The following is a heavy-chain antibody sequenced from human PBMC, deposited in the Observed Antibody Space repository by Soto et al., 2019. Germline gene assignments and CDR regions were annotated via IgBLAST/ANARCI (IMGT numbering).Heavy chain of an antibody. CDR3: ARVGSGQPPSGLGMDV. CDR2: INPSGGST. J-gene: IGHJ6*02. D-gene: IGHD3-10*01. V-gene: IGHV1-46*01. Sequence: ASVKVSCKASGYTSTSYYMHWVRQAPGQGLEWMGIINPSGGSTSYAQKFQGRVTMTRDTSTSTVYMELSSLRSEDTAVYYCARVGSGQPPSGLGMDVWGQGTTVTVSS. CDR1: GYTSTSYY.